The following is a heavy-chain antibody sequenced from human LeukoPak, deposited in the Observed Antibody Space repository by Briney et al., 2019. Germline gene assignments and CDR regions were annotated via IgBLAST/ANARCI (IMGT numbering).Heavy chain of an antibody. V-gene: IGHV4-59*08. CDR2: IYYSGST. J-gene: IGHJ4*02. Sequence: PSETLSLTCTVSGGSISSYYWSWIRQPPGKGLEWIGYIYYSGSTNYNPSLKSRVTISVDTSKNQFSLKLSSVTAADTAVYYCARHGQDEELGDSGGFDYWGQGTLVTVSS. D-gene: IGHD3-10*01. CDR3: ARHGQDEELGDSGGFDY. CDR1: GGSISSYY.